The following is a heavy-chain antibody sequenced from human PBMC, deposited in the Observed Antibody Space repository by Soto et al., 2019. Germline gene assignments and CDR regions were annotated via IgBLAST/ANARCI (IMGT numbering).Heavy chain of an antibody. CDR3: ARGAYGDYAY. Sequence: QVHLQESGPGLVKPSQTLSLTCTVSGASISSGGYYWSWFRQHPGKGLEWIGYSYYTGTTDYNPSLKSRVNISIDTSETQFSLNLSSVTAAATAVYYCARGAYGDYAYWGQGTLVTVSS. CDR2: SYYTGTT. J-gene: IGHJ4*02. CDR1: GASISSGGYY. V-gene: IGHV4-31*03. D-gene: IGHD4-17*01.